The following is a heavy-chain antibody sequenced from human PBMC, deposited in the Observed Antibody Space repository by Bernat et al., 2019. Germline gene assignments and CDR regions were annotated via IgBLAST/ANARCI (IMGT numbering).Heavy chain of an antibody. D-gene: IGHD3-22*01. V-gene: IGHV1-18*01. CDR1: GYTFTSYG. J-gene: IGHJ3*02. CDR3: ARLSSGGVTYYYDSSGYRPLDI. Sequence: QVQLVQSGAEGKKPGASVKVSCKASGYTFTSYGISWVRQAPGQGLEWMGWISAYNGNTNYAQKRQGRVTMTTATSTSTDYMELRSLRSDDTAVYYCARLSSGGVTYYYDSSGYRPLDIWGQGTMVTVSS. CDR2: ISAYNGNT.